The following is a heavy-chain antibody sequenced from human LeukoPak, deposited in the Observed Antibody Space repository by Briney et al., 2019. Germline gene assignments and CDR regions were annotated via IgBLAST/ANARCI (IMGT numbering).Heavy chain of an antibody. J-gene: IGHJ1*01. V-gene: IGHV3-48*03. CDR2: ISGSGSTI. CDR1: GFTFSSYE. CDR3: ARAPGYLEYFQH. Sequence: GGSLRLSCAASGFTFSSYEMNWVRQAPGKGLEWVSYISGSGSTIYYADSVKGRFTISRDNAKNSLYLQMNSLRAEDTAVYCCARAPGYLEYFQHWGQGTLVTVSS. D-gene: IGHD3-9*01.